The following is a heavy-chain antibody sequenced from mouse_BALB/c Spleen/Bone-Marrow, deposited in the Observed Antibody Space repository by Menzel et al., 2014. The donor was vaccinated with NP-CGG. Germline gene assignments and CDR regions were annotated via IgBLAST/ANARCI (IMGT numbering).Heavy chain of an antibody. J-gene: IGHJ4*01. CDR2: IWSDGNT. D-gene: IGHD2-10*02. Sequence: QVQLQQSGPGLVAPSQSLSITCTVSGFSLTNYGVHWVRQPPGKGLEWLVVIWSDGNTTYNSALKSRLSICKDNSKSQVFLKMNSLQTDDTAMYYCARNPYGNYAMDYWGQGTSVTVSS. V-gene: IGHV2-6*02. CDR3: ARNPYGNYAMDY. CDR1: GFSLTNYG.